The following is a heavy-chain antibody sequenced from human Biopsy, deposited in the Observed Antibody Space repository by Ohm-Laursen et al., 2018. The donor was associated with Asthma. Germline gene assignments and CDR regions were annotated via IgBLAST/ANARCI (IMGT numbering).Heavy chain of an antibody. CDR1: GFMFTSLG. CDR3: AKRRGYSGHDNDY. D-gene: IGHD5-12*01. J-gene: IGHJ4*02. CDR2: ISYDGNHK. Sequence: SLRLSCSASGFMFTSLGMHWVRQAPGKWLEWVAVISYDGNHKFYEDSVKGRFTISRDNSKNTLYLQMNSLRTEDTAVYYCAKRRGYSGHDNDYWGQGTLVIVSS. V-gene: IGHV3-30*18.